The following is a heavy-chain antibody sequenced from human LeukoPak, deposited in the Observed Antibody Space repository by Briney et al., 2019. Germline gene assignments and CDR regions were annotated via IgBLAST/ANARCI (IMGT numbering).Heavy chain of an antibody. V-gene: IGHV4-59*02. Sequence: SETLSLTCNVSGGPVSGNYWSWIRQPPGKGLEWIGYISYSGSTNYNPSLKSRVTMSVDTSKNQFSLKLSSVTSAGTAVYYCARTPPCSSTSCYILDYWGQGTLVTVSS. CDR1: GGPVSGNY. CDR3: ARTPPCSSTSCYILDY. CDR2: ISYSGST. D-gene: IGHD2-2*02. J-gene: IGHJ4*02.